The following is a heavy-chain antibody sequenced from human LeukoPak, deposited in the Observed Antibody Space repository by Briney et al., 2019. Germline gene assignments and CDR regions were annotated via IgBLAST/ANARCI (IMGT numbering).Heavy chain of an antibody. CDR1: GGSISSGSYY. V-gene: IGHV4-61*01. D-gene: IGHD3-22*01. CDR2: IYYTGST. J-gene: IGHJ4*02. CDR3: ARHGGYHSPIDY. Sequence: SQTLSLTCTVSGGSISSGSYYWSWIRQPPGKGLEWIGYIYYTGSTNYNPSLKSRVSISVDTSKNQFSLKPSSVTAADTAVYYCARHGGYHSPIDYWGQGTLVTVSS.